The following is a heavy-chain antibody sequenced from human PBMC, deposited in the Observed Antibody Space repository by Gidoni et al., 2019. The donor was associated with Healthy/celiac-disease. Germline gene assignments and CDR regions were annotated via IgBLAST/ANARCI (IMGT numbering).Heavy chain of an antibody. CDR1: GFTVSSNY. CDR2: IYSGGST. Sequence: GGSLRLSCAASGFTVSSNYMSWVRQAPGKGLEWVSVIYSGGSTYYADSVKGRFTISRDNSKNTLYLQMNSPRAEDTAVYYCARDTTENYYGSGSYPLDAFDIWGQGTMVTVSS. V-gene: IGHV3-66*01. J-gene: IGHJ3*02. CDR3: ARDTTENYYGSGSYPLDAFDI. D-gene: IGHD3-10*01.